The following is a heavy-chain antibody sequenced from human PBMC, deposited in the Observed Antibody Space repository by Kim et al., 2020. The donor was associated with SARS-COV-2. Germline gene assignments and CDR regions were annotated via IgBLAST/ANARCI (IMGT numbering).Heavy chain of an antibody. D-gene: IGHD2-2*01. CDR2: IDPSDSYT. V-gene: IGHV5-10-1*01. CDR1: GYSFTSYW. Sequence: GESLKISCKGSGYSFTSYWISWVRQMPGKGLEWMGRIDPSDSYTNYSPSFQGHVTISADKSISTAYLQWSSLKASDTAMYYCARSWQYCSSTSCQPGYGMDVWGQGTTVTVSS. J-gene: IGHJ6*02. CDR3: ARSWQYCSSTSCQPGYGMDV.